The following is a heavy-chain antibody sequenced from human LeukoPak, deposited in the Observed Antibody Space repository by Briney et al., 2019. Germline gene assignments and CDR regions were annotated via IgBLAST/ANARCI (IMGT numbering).Heavy chain of an antibody. Sequence: GGSLRLSCAASGFTFSNYWMHWVRQAPGKGLVWVSRINSDGSSTTYADSVKGRFTISRDNAKNSLYLQMNSLRAEDTALYYCAKDFFGELLSGLNWFDPWGQGTLVTVSS. V-gene: IGHV3-74*01. CDR2: INSDGSST. CDR3: AKDFFGELLSGLNWFDP. CDR1: GFTFSNYW. D-gene: IGHD3-10*01. J-gene: IGHJ5*02.